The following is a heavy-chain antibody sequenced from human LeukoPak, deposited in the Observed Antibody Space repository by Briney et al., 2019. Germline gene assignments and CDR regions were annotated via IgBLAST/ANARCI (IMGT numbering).Heavy chain of an antibody. CDR2: IKQDGSEN. J-gene: IGHJ5*02. CDR3: AKDSLLTVVSPVAAS. CDR1: GFTFTTYW. Sequence: PGGSLRLSCAASGFTFTTYWMSWVRQAPGKGLEWVANIKQDGSENYYVDSVRGRFAISRDNAKNSLFLQMNALSVEDTAVYYCAKDSLLTVVSPVAASWGQGIQVNVSS. D-gene: IGHD4-23*01. V-gene: IGHV3-7*01.